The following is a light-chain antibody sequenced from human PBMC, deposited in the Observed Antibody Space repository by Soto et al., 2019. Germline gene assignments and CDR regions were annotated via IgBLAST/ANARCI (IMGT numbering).Light chain of an antibody. Sequence: DIQMTQSPSSLSASVGDRVTITCQASQDISNYLNWYQQKPGKAPKLLIYDASNLETGVPSTFSGSGSGTDFNFTISSLQPEDIATYYCQQYDNLPRFTFGPGTKVDIK. CDR3: QQYDNLPRFT. V-gene: IGKV1-33*01. CDR2: DAS. CDR1: QDISNY. J-gene: IGKJ3*01.